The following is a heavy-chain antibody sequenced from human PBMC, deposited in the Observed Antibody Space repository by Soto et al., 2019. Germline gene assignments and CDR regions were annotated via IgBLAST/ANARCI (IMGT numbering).Heavy chain of an antibody. Sequence: SLRLSCAASGFTFSSFGMHWVRQAPGKGLEWVAVIWYDGSNIHYADSVKGRFTISRDNSRNTLYLQMNSLRAEDTAVYYCARGRYDYSNYYFDYCGQGTLVTVSS. J-gene: IGHJ4*02. CDR3: ARGRYDYSNYYFDY. CDR2: IWYDGSNI. D-gene: IGHD4-4*01. CDR1: GFTFSSFG. V-gene: IGHV3-33*01.